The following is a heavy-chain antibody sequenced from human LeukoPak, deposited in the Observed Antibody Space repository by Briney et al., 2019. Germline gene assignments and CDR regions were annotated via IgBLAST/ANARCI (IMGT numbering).Heavy chain of an antibody. CDR2: INPGGGST. Sequence: ASVKVSCKASGYTFASYYVHWVRQAPGRGLEWMGVINPGGGSTSYAQKFQGRVTMTRGTSTSTVYMELSSLRSEDTAVYYCARGDIDYWGQGTLVTVSS. J-gene: IGHJ4*02. CDR1: GYTFASYY. V-gene: IGHV1-46*01. CDR3: ARGDIDY.